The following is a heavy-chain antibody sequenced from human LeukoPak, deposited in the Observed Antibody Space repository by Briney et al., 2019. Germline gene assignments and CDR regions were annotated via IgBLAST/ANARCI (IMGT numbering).Heavy chain of an antibody. CDR2: IYYSGST. CDR3: ALWAYSGDY. CDR1: GGSISSYY. Sequence: SETLSLTCTVSGGSISSYYWSWIRQPPGKGLEWIGYIYYSGSTNYNPSLKSRVTISVDTSKNQFSLKLSSVTAADTAVYYCALWAYSGDYWGQGTLVTVSS. V-gene: IGHV4-59*01. D-gene: IGHD1-26*01. J-gene: IGHJ4*02.